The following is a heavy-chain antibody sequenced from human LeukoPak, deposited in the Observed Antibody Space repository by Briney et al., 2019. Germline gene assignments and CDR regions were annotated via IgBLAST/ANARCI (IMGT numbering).Heavy chain of an antibody. CDR3: ARGGTGGFDP. CDR2: IYTSGST. Sequence: SETLSLTCTVSGVSISSNAYYWSWVRQPAGKGLEWIGRIYTSGSTNYNPSLKSRVTISVDTSKNQFSLKLNSVTAADTAMYYCARGGTGGFDPWGQGTLVTVSS. D-gene: IGHD3/OR15-3a*01. V-gene: IGHV4-61*02. J-gene: IGHJ5*02. CDR1: GVSISSNAYY.